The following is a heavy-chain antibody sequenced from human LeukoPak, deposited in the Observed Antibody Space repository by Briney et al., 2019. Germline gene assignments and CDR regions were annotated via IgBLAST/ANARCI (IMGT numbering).Heavy chain of an antibody. D-gene: IGHD2-21*01. CDR3: AKDLNSLLDY. CDR1: GFTFGEFW. Sequence: PGGSLRLSCAASGFTFGEFWMAWVRQTPGMGLEWVADIKEDGSESFYVDSVKGRFTISRDNSKNTLYLQMSSLRAEDTAVYYCAKDLNSLLDYWGQGTLVTVSS. V-gene: IGHV3-7*01. J-gene: IGHJ4*02. CDR2: IKEDGSES.